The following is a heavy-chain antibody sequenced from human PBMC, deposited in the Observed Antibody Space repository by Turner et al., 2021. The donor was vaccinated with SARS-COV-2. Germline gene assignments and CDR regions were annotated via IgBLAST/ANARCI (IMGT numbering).Heavy chain of an antibody. CDR1: GGSITSSSYY. V-gene: IGHV4-39*01. Sequence: HLPLQESRPGLVTPSDTLSLPRTVSGGSITSSSYYWGWIRQPPGKGLEWIGNIYYSGSAYYNPSLKSRVTISVDTSKNQFSLKLTSVTAADTAVYYCARRMDTAMDDYGTDVWGQGTTVTVSS. D-gene: IGHD5-18*01. CDR3: ARRMDTAMDDYGTDV. CDR2: IYYSGSA. J-gene: IGHJ6*02.